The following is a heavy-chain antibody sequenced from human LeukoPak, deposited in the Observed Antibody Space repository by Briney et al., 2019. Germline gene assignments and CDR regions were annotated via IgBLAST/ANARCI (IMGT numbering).Heavy chain of an antibody. Sequence: GESLKISCKGSGYSFTSYWIGWVRQMPGKGLEWMGIIYPGDSDTRYSPSLQGQVTISADKSISTAYLQWSSLKASGTAMYYCARLAVVKGSSDAFDIWGQGTMVTVSS. J-gene: IGHJ3*02. D-gene: IGHD4-23*01. CDR3: ARLAVVKGSSDAFDI. CDR2: IYPGDSDT. CDR1: GYSFTSYW. V-gene: IGHV5-51*01.